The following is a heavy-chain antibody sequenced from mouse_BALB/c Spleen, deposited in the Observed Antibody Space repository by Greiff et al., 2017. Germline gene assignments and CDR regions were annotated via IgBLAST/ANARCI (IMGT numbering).Heavy chain of an antibody. CDR1: GFSLTSYG. J-gene: IGHJ4*01. V-gene: IGHV2-9*02. Sequence: VQLQQSGPGLVAPSQSLSITCTVSGFSLTSYGVHWVRQPPGKGLEWLGVIWAGGSTNYNSALMSRLSISKDNSKSQVFLKMNSLQTDDTAMYYCARAGDYDYDGYAMDYWGQGTSVTVSS. CDR3: ARAGDYDYDGYAMDY. CDR2: IWAGGST. D-gene: IGHD2-4*01.